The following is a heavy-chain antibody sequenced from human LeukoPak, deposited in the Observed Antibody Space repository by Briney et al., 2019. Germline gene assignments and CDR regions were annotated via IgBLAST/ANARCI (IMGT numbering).Heavy chain of an antibody. Sequence: GGSLRLSWAAAGFSFSSYAMHWVRQAPGKGLEWVAFIRYDGSNKYYADSVKGRVTTSRDNSKNTLYLQMNSLRAEDTAVYYCAKVLPRITIIGVVHEAYFDYWGQGTLVTVSS. V-gene: IGHV3-30*02. D-gene: IGHD3-3*01. CDR3: AKVLPRITIIGVVHEAYFDY. J-gene: IGHJ4*02. CDR2: IRYDGSNK. CDR1: GFSFSSYA.